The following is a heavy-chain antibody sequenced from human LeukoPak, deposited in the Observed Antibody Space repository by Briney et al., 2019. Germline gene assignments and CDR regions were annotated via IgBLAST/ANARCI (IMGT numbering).Heavy chain of an antibody. V-gene: IGHV4-4*07. CDR2: IYTSGST. CDR3: ARVGPFWSGYYYFDY. CDR1: GGSISSYC. Sequence: PSETLSLTCTVSGGSISSYCWSWIRQPPGKGLEWIGRIYTSGSTNYNPSLKSRVTMSVDTSKNQFSLKLSSVTAADTAVYYCARVGPFWSGYYYFDYWGQGTLVTVSS. J-gene: IGHJ4*02. D-gene: IGHD3-3*01.